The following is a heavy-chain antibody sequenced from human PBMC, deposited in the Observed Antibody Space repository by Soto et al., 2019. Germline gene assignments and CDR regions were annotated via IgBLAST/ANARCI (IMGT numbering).Heavy chain of an antibody. CDR1: GGSLSTNP. Sequence: SVKVSCKASGGSLSTNPISWVRQAPGQGLEWMGGTGSGTGPGNHAQKFQGRLTVTADRSTSTVYMELTNLSSEDTAVYYCARRHSGGFFRFFDSWGQGTLVTVSS. D-gene: IGHD2-15*01. J-gene: IGHJ4*02. CDR2: TGSGTGPG. V-gene: IGHV1-69*06. CDR3: ARRHSGGFFRFFDS.